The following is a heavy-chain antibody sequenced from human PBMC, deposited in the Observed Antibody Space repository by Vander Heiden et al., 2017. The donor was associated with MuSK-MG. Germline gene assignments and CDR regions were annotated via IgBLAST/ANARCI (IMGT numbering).Heavy chain of an antibody. V-gene: IGHV3-23*01. CDR1: GFPFSTYD. CDR3: AKRHCSSSSCYAFDY. J-gene: IGHJ4*02. Sequence: EVQLLESGGGLVQPGGSLRLSCAASGFPFSTYDITWLRQAPGKGLEWVSIISGTGGGTYYADSVKGRFTASRDTSRNTLYLQMNSLRVEDTAVYYCAKRHCSSSSCYAFDYWGQGTLVTVSS. D-gene: IGHD2-2*01. CDR2: ISGTGGGT.